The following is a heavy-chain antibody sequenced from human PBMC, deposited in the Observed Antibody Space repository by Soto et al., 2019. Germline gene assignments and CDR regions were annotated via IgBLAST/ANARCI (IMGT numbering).Heavy chain of an antibody. D-gene: IGHD3-16*01. Sequence: QLQLQESGPGLVKPAETLSVTCTVSGGPISSSNHYWGWIRQPPGKGLEWIGSIYYIGSTYYNPSVQSRATISVDTSKYQFARKVGSVTAADTAVYFCARLGDRLNYYVVDVWGRGTTVTVSS. J-gene: IGHJ6*04. V-gene: IGHV4-39*01. CDR1: GGPISSSNHY. CDR2: IYYIGST. CDR3: ARLGDRLNYYVVDV.